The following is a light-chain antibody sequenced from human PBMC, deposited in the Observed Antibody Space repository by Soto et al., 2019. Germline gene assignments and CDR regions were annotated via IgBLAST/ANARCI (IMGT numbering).Light chain of an antibody. J-gene: IGLJ2*01. CDR3: QTWGTGLSI. Sequence: QSVLTQPPSASGTPGQRVTISCSGSSSNIETNTVDWYQHLPGTAPKVLIFNNNQRPSGVPDRFSGSKSGTSASLAISGLQSEDEAEYYCQTWGTGLSIFGGGTKVTVL. CDR1: SSNIETNT. CDR2: NNN. V-gene: IGLV1-44*01.